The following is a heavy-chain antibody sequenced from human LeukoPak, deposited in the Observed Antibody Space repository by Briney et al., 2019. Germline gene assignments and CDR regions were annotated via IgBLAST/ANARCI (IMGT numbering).Heavy chain of an antibody. J-gene: IGHJ4*02. V-gene: IGHV4-59*08. Sequence: PSETLSLTCSVSGGSISSYYWSWIRQPPGKGLEWIGYIYYSGSTNYNPSLKSRVTISVDTSKNQFSLKLSSVTAADTAEYYCARLPYCGGACYSGGLFDYWAQGTLVTVSS. CDR1: GGSISSYY. D-gene: IGHD2-21*02. CDR3: ARLPYCGGACYSGGLFDY. CDR2: IYYSGST.